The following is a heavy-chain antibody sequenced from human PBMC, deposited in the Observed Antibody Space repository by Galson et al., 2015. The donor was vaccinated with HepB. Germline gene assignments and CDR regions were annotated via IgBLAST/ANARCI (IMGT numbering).Heavy chain of an antibody. CDR1: GDSISTYY. CDR3: ASVFFEYDFWAGDSASDPFGF. V-gene: IGHV4-59*01. D-gene: IGHD3/OR15-3a*01. Sequence: LSLTCTVSGDSISTYYWSWIRQTPDKGLEWIGHIFSTGDTSSNPSLTNRVAMFVDTSTNQFSLNVTSVTSSDTAVYYCASVFFEYDFWAGDSASDPFGFWGQGAVVTVSS. J-gene: IGHJ3*01. CDR2: IFSTGDT.